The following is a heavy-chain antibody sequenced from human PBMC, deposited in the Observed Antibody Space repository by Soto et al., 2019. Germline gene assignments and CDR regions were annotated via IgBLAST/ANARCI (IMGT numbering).Heavy chain of an antibody. CDR3: AKVLNPGIAVAGTGFDY. CDR2: INSDGSST. J-gene: IGHJ4*02. D-gene: IGHD6-19*01. Sequence: EVQLVESGGGLVQPGGSLRLSCAASGFTFSSYWMHWVRQAPGKGLVWVSRINSDGSSTSYADSVKGRFTISRDNAKNTLYLQMNSLRAEDTALYYCAKVLNPGIAVAGTGFDYWGQGTLVTVSS. CDR1: GFTFSSYW. V-gene: IGHV3-74*01.